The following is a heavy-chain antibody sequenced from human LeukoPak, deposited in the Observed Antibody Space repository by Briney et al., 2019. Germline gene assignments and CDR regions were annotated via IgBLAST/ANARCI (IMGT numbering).Heavy chain of an antibody. CDR3: ARGSGSYSNDY. V-gene: IGHV3-30*04. Sequence: GGSLRLSCAASGFTFSSYAMHWVRQAPGKGLEWVAVISYDGSNKDYADSVKGRFTISRDNSKNTLYLQMNSLRAEDTAVYYCARGSGSYSNDYWGQGTLVTVSS. CDR2: ISYDGSNK. J-gene: IGHJ4*02. CDR1: GFTFSSYA. D-gene: IGHD3-10*01.